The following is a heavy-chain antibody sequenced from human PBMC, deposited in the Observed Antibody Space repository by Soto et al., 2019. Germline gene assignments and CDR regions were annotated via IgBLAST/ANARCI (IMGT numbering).Heavy chain of an antibody. CDR2: LSGSGGTT. Sequence: VQLLESGGGLVQPGGSLRLSCAASGFTFSSFAMTWVRQAPGKGLEWVSGLSGSGGTTYYAASVKERFTISRDNSKDTLYLQMNSLRVEDTAVYYCAKGGLSLSMIVVLNDWGQGTLVSVSS. J-gene: IGHJ4*02. V-gene: IGHV3-23*01. D-gene: IGHD3-22*01. CDR1: GFTFSSFA. CDR3: AKGGLSLSMIVVLND.